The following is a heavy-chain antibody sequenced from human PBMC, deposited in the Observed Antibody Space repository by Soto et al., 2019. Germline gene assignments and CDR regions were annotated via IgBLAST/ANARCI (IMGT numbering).Heavy chain of an antibody. V-gene: IGHV4-59*01. CDR1: GGSITGYY. Sequence: SETLSLTCPVSGGSITGYYWNWIRQPPGKGLEWIGRIYFTGATNYNPSLKSRVTMSVDTSKNQFSLKLTSVTAADTAVYYCARERTPRTGFDYWGQGTLVTVSS. CDR3: ARERTPRTGFDY. CDR2: IYFTGAT. J-gene: IGHJ4*02. D-gene: IGHD1-1*01.